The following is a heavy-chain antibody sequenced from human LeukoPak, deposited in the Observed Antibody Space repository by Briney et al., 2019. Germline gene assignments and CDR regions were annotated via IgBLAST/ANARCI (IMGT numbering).Heavy chain of an antibody. V-gene: IGHV3-11*01. J-gene: IGHJ4*02. D-gene: IGHD5-18*01. CDR1: GFTFSDYY. CDR2: ISSSGSTI. Sequence: GGSLRLSCAASGFTFSDYYMSWIRQAPGKGLEWVSYISSSGSTIYYADSVKGRFTISRDNAKNSLYLQMNSLRAEDTAVYYCARDERGYSYGPDTNIPHLFDYWGQGTLVTVSS. CDR3: ARDERGYSYGPDTNIPHLFDY.